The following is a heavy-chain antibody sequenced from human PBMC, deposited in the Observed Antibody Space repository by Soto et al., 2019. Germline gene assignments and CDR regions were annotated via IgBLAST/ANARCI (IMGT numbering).Heavy chain of an antibody. Sequence: LVESGGGLVQPGGSLSLSCAASGFTVSNNYMSWVRQPPGKGLERVSLIYSGGSTHYADSVKGRFTISRDNSKNTLYLQMSSLRVEDTAVYYCAGYSQKGDWGQGTLVTVSP. CDR3: AGYSQKGD. CDR1: GFTVSNNY. V-gene: IGHV3-66*01. J-gene: IGHJ4*02. D-gene: IGHD1-26*01. CDR2: IYSGGST.